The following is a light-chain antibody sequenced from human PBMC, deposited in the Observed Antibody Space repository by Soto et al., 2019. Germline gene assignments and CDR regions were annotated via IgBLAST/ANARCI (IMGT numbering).Light chain of an antibody. V-gene: IGKV4-1*01. CDR1: PSILSSSNNKNY. CDR3: QQYYSSPFT. J-gene: IGKJ3*01. CDR2: WAS. Sequence: IVMTQSPDSLAVSLGERATINCKSSPSILSSSNNKNYLAWYQQKPGQPPRLLIYWASTRESGVPDRFSGSGSGTDFPLTISSLQAEDVAVYYCQQYYSSPFTFGPGTKVDIK.